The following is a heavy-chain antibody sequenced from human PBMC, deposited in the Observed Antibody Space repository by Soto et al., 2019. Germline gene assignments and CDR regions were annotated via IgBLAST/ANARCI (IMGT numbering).Heavy chain of an antibody. J-gene: IGHJ6*02. V-gene: IGHV3-20*04. CDR2: INWNGGST. CDR1: GFTFSNAW. Sequence: PGGSLRLSCAASGFTFSNAWMSWVRQAPGKGLEWVSGINWNGGSTGYADSVKGRFTISRDNAKNSLYLQMNSLRAEDTAVYYCARGSRYYGMDVWGQGTTVTVSS. D-gene: IGHD3-10*01. CDR3: ARGSRYYGMDV.